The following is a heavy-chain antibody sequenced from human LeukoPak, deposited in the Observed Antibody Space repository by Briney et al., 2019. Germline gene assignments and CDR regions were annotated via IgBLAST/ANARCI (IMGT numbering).Heavy chain of an antibody. CDR3: ARDRVYYYDSSGYYTSLYYFDY. CDR2: ISAYNGNT. D-gene: IGHD3-22*01. Sequence: ASVTVSCKASGYTFTSYGISWVRQAPGEGREWVGWISAYNGNTKYAQKLQGTVTITTDTSTSTAYMELRSLRSDDTAVYYCARDRVYYYDSSGYYTSLYYFDYWGQGTLVTVSS. CDR1: GYTFTSYG. V-gene: IGHV1-18*01. J-gene: IGHJ4*02.